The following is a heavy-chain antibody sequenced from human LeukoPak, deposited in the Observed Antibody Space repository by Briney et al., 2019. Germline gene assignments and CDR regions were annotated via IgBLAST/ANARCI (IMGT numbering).Heavy chain of an antibody. CDR1: GFTFSSYG. J-gene: IGHJ4*02. CDR2: ISYDGSNK. CDR3: TTKVIRGDRGDDYDD. Sequence: PGRSLRLSCAASGFTFSSYGMHWVRQAPGKGLEWVAVISYDGSNKYYADSVKGRFTISRDDSKSTLYLHMNSLRAEDTAVYYCTTKVIRGDRGDDYDDWGQGTLVTVSS. V-gene: IGHV3-30*03. D-gene: IGHD5-12*01.